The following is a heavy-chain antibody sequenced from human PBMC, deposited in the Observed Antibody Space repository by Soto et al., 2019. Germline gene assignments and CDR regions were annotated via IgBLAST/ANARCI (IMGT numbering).Heavy chain of an antibody. CDR3: ARDVPAAYYYYGMDV. Sequence: SVKVSCKASGGTFSSYAISWVRQAPGQGLEWMGGIIPIFGTANYAQKFQGRVTIIADESTSTAYMELSSLRSEDTAVYYCARDVPAAYYYYGMDVWGQGTTVT. CDR1: GGTFSSYA. D-gene: IGHD2-2*01. CDR2: IIPIFGTA. V-gene: IGHV1-69*13. J-gene: IGHJ6*02.